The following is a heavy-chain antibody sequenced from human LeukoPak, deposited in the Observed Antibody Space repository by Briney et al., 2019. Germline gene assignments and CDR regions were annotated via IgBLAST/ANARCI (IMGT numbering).Heavy chain of an antibody. V-gene: IGHV3-66*01. Sequence: GGSLRLSCAAPEFSVGSNYMTWVRQAPGKGLEWVSLIYSGGSTYYADSVKGRFTISRDNSKNTLYLHINSLRAEDTAVYYCVKDNPLDYWGQGTLVIVSP. J-gene: IGHJ4*02. CDR1: EFSVGSNY. CDR2: IYSGGST. D-gene: IGHD1-14*01. CDR3: VKDNPLDY.